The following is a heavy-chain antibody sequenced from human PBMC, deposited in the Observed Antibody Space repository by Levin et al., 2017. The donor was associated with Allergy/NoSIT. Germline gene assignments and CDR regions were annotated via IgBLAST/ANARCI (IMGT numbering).Heavy chain of an antibody. CDR2: IYYSGST. J-gene: IGHJ5*02. CDR1: GGSISSYY. Sequence: SETLSLTCTVSGGSISSYYWSWIRQPPGKGLEWIGYIYYSGSTNYNPSLKSRVTISVETSKNQFSLKLSSVTAADTAVNYCARTSGSYYVDWFDPWGQGTLVTVSS. CDR3: ARTSGSYYVDWFDP. V-gene: IGHV4-59*08. D-gene: IGHD1-26*01.